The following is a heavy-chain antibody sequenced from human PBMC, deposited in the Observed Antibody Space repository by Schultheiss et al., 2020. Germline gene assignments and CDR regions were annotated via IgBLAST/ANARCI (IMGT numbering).Heavy chain of an antibody. J-gene: IGHJ4*02. CDR3: ARDHPPRSAIDY. V-gene: IGHV3-15*01. CDR2: IKSRADGETA. Sequence: GGSLRLSCSGSGFTFSNAWMTWVRQAPGKGLEWVGRIKSRADGETAHYGAPVKGRFTISRDDSKTTLYLQMNSLRAEDTAVYYCARDHPPRSAIDYWGQGTLVTVSS. D-gene: IGHD1-26*01. CDR1: GFTFSNAW.